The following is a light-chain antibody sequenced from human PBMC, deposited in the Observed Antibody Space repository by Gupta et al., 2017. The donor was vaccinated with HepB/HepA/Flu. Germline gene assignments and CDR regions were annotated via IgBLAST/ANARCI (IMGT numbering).Light chain of an antibody. Sequence: IVLTQSPGSLSLSPGERVTLSCKASQSVSSDHLAWYQQKTGQAPRLLIYGACNRATGIPDTFSGSGSGTDFTLTISRREHEDFAVYYCQQYGSSYTFGQGTKLEIK. CDR2: GAC. CDR1: QSVSSDH. CDR3: QQYGSSYT. J-gene: IGKJ2*01. V-gene: IGKV3-20*01.